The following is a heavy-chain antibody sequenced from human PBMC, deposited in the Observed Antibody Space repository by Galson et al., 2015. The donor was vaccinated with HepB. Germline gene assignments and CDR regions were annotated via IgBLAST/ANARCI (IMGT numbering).Heavy chain of an antibody. D-gene: IGHD2-2*01. V-gene: IGHV3-7*01. CDR3: ARSRVVPAAPFDY. Sequence: SLRLSCAASGFTFSSYWMSWVRQAPGKGLEWVANIKQDGSEKYYVDSVKGRFTISRDNAKNSLYLQMNSLRAEDTAVYYCARSRVVPAAPFDYWGQGTLVTVSS. CDR1: GFTFSSYW. CDR2: IKQDGSEK. J-gene: IGHJ4*02.